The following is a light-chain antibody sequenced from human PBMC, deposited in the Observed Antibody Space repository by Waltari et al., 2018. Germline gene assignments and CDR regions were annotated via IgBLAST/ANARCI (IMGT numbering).Light chain of an antibody. V-gene: IGLV2-14*03. CDR3: SSYTSSSSRL. CDR1: SSDVGAYKY. J-gene: IGLJ3*02. Sequence: QSALTQPASVSGSPGQSITISCTGTSSDVGAYKYVSWYQQHPGKAPKLLIFDVSNWPSGVLTRLSGPRAGSTASLTISGLQAEDEAVYHCSSYTSSSSRLFGGGTKVTVL. CDR2: DVS.